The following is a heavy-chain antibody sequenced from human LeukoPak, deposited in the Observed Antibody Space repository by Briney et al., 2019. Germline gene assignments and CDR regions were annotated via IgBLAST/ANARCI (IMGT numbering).Heavy chain of an antibody. CDR1: GYSISSGYY. J-gene: IGHJ4*02. V-gene: IGHV4-38-2*01. Sequence: PSETLSLTCAVSGYSISSGYYWGWIRQPPGNGLEWIGSIYHSGSTYYNPSLKSRVTISVDTSKNQFSLKLSSVTAADTAVYYCARPRYSSSQFDYWGQGTLVTVSS. D-gene: IGHD6-13*01. CDR3: ARPRYSSSQFDY. CDR2: IYHSGST.